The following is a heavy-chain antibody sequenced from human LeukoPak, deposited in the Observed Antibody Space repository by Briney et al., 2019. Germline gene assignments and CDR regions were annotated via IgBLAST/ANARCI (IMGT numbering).Heavy chain of an antibody. J-gene: IGHJ2*01. V-gene: IGHV4-59*08. D-gene: IGHD7-27*01. CDR1: GGSLSSYY. Sequence: SETLSHTCTVSGGSLSSYYESWVRQPPGKGLEGIGYIYYSGSTNYNPSLKSRVTIAVATSKNQFSLKLSTVTATDTAVYYSAIQTGLDRYFDLWGRGTLVTVSS. CDR2: IYYSGST. CDR3: AIQTGLDRYFDL.